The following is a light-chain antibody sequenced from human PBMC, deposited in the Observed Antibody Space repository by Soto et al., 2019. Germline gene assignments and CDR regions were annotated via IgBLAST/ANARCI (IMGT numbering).Light chain of an antibody. CDR2: DAS. Sequence: EIVLTQSPATLSLSPGERAALSCRASQSVSSYLAWYQQKPGQAPRLLIYDASNRATGIPARFSGSGSGTDFTLTISSLEPEDFAVYYCQQRSNWPITFGPGTRRIS. CDR1: QSVSSY. J-gene: IGKJ3*01. V-gene: IGKV3-11*01. CDR3: QQRSNWPIT.